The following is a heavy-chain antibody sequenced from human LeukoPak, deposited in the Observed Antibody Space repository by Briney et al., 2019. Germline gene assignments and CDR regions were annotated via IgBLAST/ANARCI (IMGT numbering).Heavy chain of an antibody. CDR1: GYTFTGYY. CDR2: INPNSGGT. V-gene: IGHV1-2*02. CDR3: ARLPRSGYYPFDY. J-gene: IGHJ4*02. Sequence: ASVKVSCKASGYTFTGYYMHWVRQAPGQGLEWMGWINPNSGGTNYAQKFQGRVTMTRDTSISTAYMELSRLRSDDTAVYYCARLPRSGYYPFDYWGQGTLVTVSS. D-gene: IGHD3-22*01.